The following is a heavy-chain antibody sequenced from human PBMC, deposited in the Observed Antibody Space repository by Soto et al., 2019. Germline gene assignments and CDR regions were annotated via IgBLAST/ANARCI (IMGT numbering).Heavy chain of an antibody. CDR1: GFTFNTYW. CDR2: IKPDGGEK. V-gene: IGHV3-7*04. Sequence: GGSLRLSCAASGFTFNTYWMSWVRQAPGKGLEWVANIKPDGGEKWYLDSVRGRFTISRDNAKNSLYLQMNSLGAEDTAIYYCARGDFYYISGPFPDAFYIWGHGTMVTVSS. CDR3: ARGDFYYISGPFPDAFYI. J-gene: IGHJ3*02. D-gene: IGHD3-22*01.